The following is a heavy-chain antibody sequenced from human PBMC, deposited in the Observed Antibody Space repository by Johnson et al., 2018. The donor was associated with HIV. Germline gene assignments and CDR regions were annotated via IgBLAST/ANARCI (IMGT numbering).Heavy chain of an antibody. V-gene: IGHV3-23*04. CDR2: ISGSGGST. J-gene: IGHJ3*02. CDR1: GFTFSSYA. D-gene: IGHD1-1*01. Sequence: MLLVESGGGLVQPWGSLRLSCAASGFTFSSYAMSWVRQAPGKGLEWVSAISGSGGSTYYADSVKGRFTISRDNSKNTRYLQMNSLRAEDTAVYYCAKERTSAQSAFDIWGQGTMVTVSS. CDR3: AKERTSAQSAFDI.